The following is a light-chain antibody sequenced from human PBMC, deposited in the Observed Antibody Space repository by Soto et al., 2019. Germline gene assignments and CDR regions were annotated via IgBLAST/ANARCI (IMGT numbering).Light chain of an antibody. CDR1: ESITSN. V-gene: IGKV3D-15*01. CDR3: QQYTIWPIT. J-gene: IGKJ5*01. CDR2: GAS. Sequence: EIVLTQSPATLSVSPGARTTLSCRASESITSNLAWYQQKPGQAPRLLIYGASIRATDFPARFSGSGYGTDFTLTISSLQSEDFAVYYCQQYTIWPITFGQGTRLEIK.